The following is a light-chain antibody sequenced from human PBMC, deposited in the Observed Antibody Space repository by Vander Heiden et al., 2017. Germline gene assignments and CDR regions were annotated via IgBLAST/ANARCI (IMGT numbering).Light chain of an antibody. CDR1: GSDIGGYKY. J-gene: IGLJ2*01. CDR2: DVS. Sequence: QSALTQPASVSGSPGQSLTISCTGTGSDIGGYKYVSWYQQYPGKAPKLMIFDVSDRPSGVSNRFSGSKSGNTASLTISGLQTEDEADYYCTSYTSSGTLVLFGGGTKLTVL. CDR3: TSYTSSGTLVL. V-gene: IGLV2-14*01.